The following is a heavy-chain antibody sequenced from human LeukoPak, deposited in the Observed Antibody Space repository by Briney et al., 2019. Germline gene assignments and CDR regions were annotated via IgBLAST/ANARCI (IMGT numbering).Heavy chain of an antibody. Sequence: SETLSLTCSVSGDFLSIYYWSWLRQSPEKGLGWIAFINDRGSTNYIPSLMSRATISMDTSKSQFSLTLDSVTPADAGVYFCARSSSASYHHAFALWGQGILVTVSP. CDR1: GDFLSIYY. J-gene: IGHJ4*02. D-gene: IGHD3-10*01. V-gene: IGHV4-59*01. CDR3: ARSSSASYHHAFAL. CDR2: INDRGST.